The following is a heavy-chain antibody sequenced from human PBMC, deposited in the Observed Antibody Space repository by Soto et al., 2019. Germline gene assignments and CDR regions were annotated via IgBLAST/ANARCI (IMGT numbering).Heavy chain of an antibody. Sequence: PGGSLRLSCAASGFTFSSYSMNWVRQAPGKGLEWVSSISSSSSYIYYADSVKGRFTISRDNAKNSLYLQMNSLRAEDTAVYYCARDLWYCTNGVCLIYYYYYGMDVWGQGTTVTVS. J-gene: IGHJ6*02. CDR1: GFTFSSYS. D-gene: IGHD2-8*01. CDR3: ARDLWYCTNGVCLIYYYYYGMDV. CDR2: ISSSSSYI. V-gene: IGHV3-21*01.